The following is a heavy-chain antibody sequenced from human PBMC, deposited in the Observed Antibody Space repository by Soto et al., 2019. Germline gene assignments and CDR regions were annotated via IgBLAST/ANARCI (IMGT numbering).Heavy chain of an antibody. J-gene: IGHJ6*02. D-gene: IGHD3-10*01. Sequence: QVQLVQSGAEVKKPGASVKVSCKASGYTFSNFAMHWVRQAPGQRLEGMGWINPGNGNTKYSQTFQGRVTITRDTSASTAYMDMSSLRSEDTAVYYCARAVALGVKTIYSYYGMDVWGQGTTVTVSS. CDR2: INPGNGNT. CDR1: GYTFSNFA. V-gene: IGHV1-3*01. CDR3: ARAVALGVKTIYSYYGMDV.